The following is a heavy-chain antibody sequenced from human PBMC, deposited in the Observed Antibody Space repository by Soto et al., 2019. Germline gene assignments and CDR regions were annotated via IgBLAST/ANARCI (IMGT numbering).Heavy chain of an antibody. V-gene: IGHV1-69*13. CDR1: GGTFSSSA. J-gene: IGHJ4*02. Sequence: GASVKVSCKTSGGTFSSSAISWVRQAPGQGLQWMGGIMATLSSTHYKQKFQGRISISADESTSTAFLELRSLRAEDTAVYYCAKGDSGYDKIFDYWGQGTLVTVSS. CDR2: IMATLSST. D-gene: IGHD5-12*01. CDR3: AKGDSGYDKIFDY.